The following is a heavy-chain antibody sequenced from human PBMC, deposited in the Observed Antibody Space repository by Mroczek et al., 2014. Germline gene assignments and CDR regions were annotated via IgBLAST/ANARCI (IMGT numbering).Heavy chain of an antibody. V-gene: IGHV3-30*18. CDR3: AKDREWLQLKDAFDI. CDR2: ISYDGSNK. Sequence: QVQLVQSGGGVVQPGRSLRLSCAASGFTFSSYGMHWVRQAPGKGLEWVAVISYDGSNKYYADSVKGRFTISRDNSKNTLYLQMNSLRAEDTAVYYCAKDREWLQLKDAFDIWGQGTMVTVSS. D-gene: IGHD5-24*01. J-gene: IGHJ3*02. CDR1: GFTFSSYG.